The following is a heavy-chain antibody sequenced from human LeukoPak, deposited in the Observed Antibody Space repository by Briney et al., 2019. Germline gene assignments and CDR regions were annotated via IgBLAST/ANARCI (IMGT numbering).Heavy chain of an antibody. D-gene: IGHD5-24*01. CDR3: ARGHDVDGYNYAPFDS. J-gene: IGHJ4*02. CDR2: IYAGGTT. CDR1: GFGLTSNY. Sequence: GGSLRLSCAASGFGLTSNYKNWVRQAPGKGLEWVSVIYAGGTTFSAASVEGRFTMSRDLSKNMFYLQMNSLRCEDTAVYYCARGHDVDGYNYAPFDSWGQGTLVTVSS. V-gene: IGHV3-53*01.